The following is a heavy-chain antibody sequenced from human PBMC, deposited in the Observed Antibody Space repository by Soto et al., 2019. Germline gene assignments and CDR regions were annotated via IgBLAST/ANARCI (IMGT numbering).Heavy chain of an antibody. J-gene: IGHJ3*02. V-gene: IGHV4-30-4*01. CDR1: GGYIISGDYY. CDR3: ARVYYYDSSGYYSPGEAFDI. Sequence: TSETHSHTSTFSGGYIISGDYYWSWIRKPPGKGLEWIGYIYYSGSTYYNPSLKSRVTISVDTSKNQFSLKLSSVTAADTAVYYCARVYYYDSSGYYSPGEAFDIWGQGKMVTVSS. D-gene: IGHD3-22*01. CDR2: IYYSGST.